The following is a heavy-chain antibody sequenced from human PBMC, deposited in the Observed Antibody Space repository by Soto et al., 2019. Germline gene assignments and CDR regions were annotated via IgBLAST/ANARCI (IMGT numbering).Heavy chain of an antibody. J-gene: IGHJ6*02. D-gene: IGHD1-1*01. CDR2: IIPIFGTA. Sequence: QVQLVQSGAEVKKPGSSVKVSCKASGGPFSSYAISWVRQAPGQGLEWMGGIIPIFGTANYAQKFQGRVTITADESTSTAYMELSSLRSEDTAVYYWARGRPGQYNWNDAGYYYYYYGMDVWGQGTTVTVSS. CDR1: GGPFSSYA. CDR3: ARGRPGQYNWNDAGYYYYYYGMDV. V-gene: IGHV1-69*01.